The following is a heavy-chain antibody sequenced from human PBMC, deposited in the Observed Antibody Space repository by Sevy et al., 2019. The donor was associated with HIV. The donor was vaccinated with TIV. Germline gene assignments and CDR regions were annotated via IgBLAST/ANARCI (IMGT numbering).Heavy chain of an antibody. D-gene: IGHD6-13*01. CDR2: ISGLNNYI. CDR3: AREGDSWLPFDY. V-gene: IGHV3-21*01. J-gene: IGHJ4*02. Sequence: GGSLRLSCSASGFTLSSYSMNWVRQAPGKGLEWVSSISGLNNYIYYAHSVKGRFTISRDNAKNSLYLQMNSLRAEDTAVYYCAREGDSWLPFDYWGQGTLVTVSS. CDR1: GFTLSSYS.